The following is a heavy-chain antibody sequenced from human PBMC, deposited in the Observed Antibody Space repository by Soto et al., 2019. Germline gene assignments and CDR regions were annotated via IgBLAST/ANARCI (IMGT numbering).Heavy chain of an antibody. CDR1: GFTFSSYV. CDR3: AKRPGEGYFDS. J-gene: IGHJ4*02. D-gene: IGHD3-16*01. CDR2: NSGNGADT. Sequence: EEHLLESGGGLVQPGGSLRLSCTASGFTFSSYVMTWVRQAPGKGLEWVSANSGNGADTYYADSVKGRFTISRDNSKNTLYLQMNSLRAEDTAVYYCAKRPGEGYFDSWGQGTLVTVSS. V-gene: IGHV3-23*01.